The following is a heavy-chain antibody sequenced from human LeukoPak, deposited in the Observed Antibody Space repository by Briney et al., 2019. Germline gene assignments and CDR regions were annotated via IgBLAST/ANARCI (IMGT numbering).Heavy chain of an antibody. V-gene: IGHV3-23*01. CDR3: ARNPIPGYCSSTSCYHYYYYYYMDV. CDR2: ISGSGGST. J-gene: IGHJ6*03. CDR1: GFTFSSYA. D-gene: IGHD2-2*01. Sequence: GGSLRLSCAASGFTFSSYAMSWVRQAPGKGLEWVSAISGSGGSTYYADSVKGRFTISRDNSKNTLYLQMNSLRAEDTAVYYCARNPIPGYCSSTSCYHYYYYYYMDVWGKGTTVTVSS.